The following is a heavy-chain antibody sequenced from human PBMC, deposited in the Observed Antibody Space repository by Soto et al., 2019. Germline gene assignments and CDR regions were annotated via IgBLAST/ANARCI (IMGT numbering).Heavy chain of an antibody. Sequence: QVQLVQSGAEVKRPGSSVKVSCKASGDTFNFYSINWVRQAPGLGLEWMGRVNPIVSMSNYAPKFQGRVTXTXDXPTSTAYRELSSLRAEDTAIYYCASSYGSGYRAFDYWGQGALVTVSS. D-gene: IGHD3-10*01. J-gene: IGHJ4*02. CDR3: ASSYGSGYRAFDY. V-gene: IGHV1-69*02. CDR2: VNPIVSMS. CDR1: GDTFNFYS.